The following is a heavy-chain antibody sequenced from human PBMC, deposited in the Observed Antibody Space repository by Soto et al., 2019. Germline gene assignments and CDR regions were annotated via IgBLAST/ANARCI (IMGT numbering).Heavy chain of an antibody. CDR2: IYYSGRT. V-gene: IGHV4-59*08. Sequence: QVQLQESGPGLVKPSETLSLTCTLSGGSISSYYWSWIRQPPGKGLEWIGYIYYSGRTNYNPTLKSRVTISVDTSKNQFSLKLSSVTAADTAVYYCARRYGSSFDYWGQGTLVTVSS. D-gene: IGHD5-12*01. CDR1: GGSISSYY. J-gene: IGHJ4*02. CDR3: ARRYGSSFDY.